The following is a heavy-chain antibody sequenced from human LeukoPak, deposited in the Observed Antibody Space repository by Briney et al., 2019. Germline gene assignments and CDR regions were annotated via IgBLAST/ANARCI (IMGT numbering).Heavy chain of an antibody. V-gene: IGHV3-48*04. Sequence: PGGSLRLSCAASGFTFSSFSMNWVRQAPGKGLEWVSFITGSSSTIYYADSVKGRFTISRDNAKNSLYLQMNSLRAEDTAVYYCARDYRPTGKDADAIITSQNIVTYHDAFDIWGQGTMVTVSS. J-gene: IGHJ3*02. CDR2: ITGSSSTI. CDR3: ARDYRPTGKDADAIITSQNIVTYHDAFDI. CDR1: GFTFSSFS. D-gene: IGHD2/OR15-2a*01.